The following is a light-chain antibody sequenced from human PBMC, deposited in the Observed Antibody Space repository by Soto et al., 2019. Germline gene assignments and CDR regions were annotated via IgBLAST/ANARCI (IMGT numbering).Light chain of an antibody. CDR2: DAS. CDR3: QQYHSYPAS. V-gene: IGKV1-16*01. J-gene: IGKJ1*01. Sequence: DIQMTQSPSSLSASVGDRVTITCRASQGISSFLAWFQQKPGKAPKSLIYDASTLQSWVSSRFSGSGSDTHFTLTISSLQPEDFATHYCQQYHSYPASFGQGTKVEIK. CDR1: QGISSF.